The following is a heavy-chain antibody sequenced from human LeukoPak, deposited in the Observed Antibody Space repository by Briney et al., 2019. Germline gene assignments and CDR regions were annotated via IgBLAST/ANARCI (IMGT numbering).Heavy chain of an antibody. CDR2: IYYSGST. V-gene: IGHV4-59*01. D-gene: IGHD3-22*01. Sequence: PSETLSPTCTVSGGSISSYYWSWIRQPPGKGLEWIGYIYYSGSTNYNPSLKSRVTISVDTSKNQFSLKLSSVTAADTAVYYCARERDYYDSSGYYYYFDYWGQGTLVTVSS. CDR1: GGSISSYY. CDR3: ARERDYYDSSGYYYYFDY. J-gene: IGHJ4*02.